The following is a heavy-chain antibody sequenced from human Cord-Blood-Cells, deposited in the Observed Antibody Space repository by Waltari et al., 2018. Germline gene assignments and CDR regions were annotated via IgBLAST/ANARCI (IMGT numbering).Heavy chain of an antibody. V-gene: IGHV1-3*01. CDR3: ARGPVRGGSFDY. CDR2: INAGKGNK. J-gene: IGHJ4*02. D-gene: IGHD3-10*01. CDR1: GSTFTSYA. Sequence: QVQLVQSGAEVKKPGASVKASCKASGSTFTSYAMHWVRQAPGQRLEWMGWINAGKGNKKYSQKFQGRGTITRDTASGTAYMELSSRRAEDTAVYYCARGPVRGGSFDYWDQGTLVTVSS.